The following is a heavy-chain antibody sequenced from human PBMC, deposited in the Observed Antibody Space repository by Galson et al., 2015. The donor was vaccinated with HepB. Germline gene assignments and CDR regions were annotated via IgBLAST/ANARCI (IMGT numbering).Heavy chain of an antibody. J-gene: IGHJ3*02. Sequence: SLRLSCAASGFTFSSYSMNWVRQAPGKGLEWVSPISSSSSYIYYADSVKGRFTISRDNAKNSLYLQMSSLRAEDTAVYYCARELGYDGFDIWGQGTLVTVSS. D-gene: IGHD5-12*01. CDR1: GFTFSSYS. CDR2: ISSSSSYI. CDR3: ARELGYDGFDI. V-gene: IGHV3-21*01.